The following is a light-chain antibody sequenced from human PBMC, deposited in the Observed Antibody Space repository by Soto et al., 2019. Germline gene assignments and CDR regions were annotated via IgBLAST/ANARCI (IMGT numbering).Light chain of an antibody. CDR1: RSFASSN. J-gene: IGKJ2*01. V-gene: IGKV3-20*01. Sequence: ESVFTQSPATLSLSPGERPIRSCRARRSFASSNIASDQHKPGQAPRLLIYAASSRATGIPDRFIGSGSGTDFTLTISRLEPDDSAVYYCHHYDSSPPYTFGQGTKVDIK. CDR2: AAS. CDR3: HHYDSSPPYT.